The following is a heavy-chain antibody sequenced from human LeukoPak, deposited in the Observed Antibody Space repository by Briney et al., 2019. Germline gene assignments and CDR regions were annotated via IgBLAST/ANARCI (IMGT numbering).Heavy chain of an antibody. J-gene: IGHJ4*02. CDR3: ARVRGDIYYYGSGSYSY. V-gene: IGHV4-34*01. Sequence: SETLSLTCAVYGGSFSGYYWSWIRQPPGKGLEWIVEINHSGSTNYNPSLKSRVTISVDTSKNQFSLKLSSVTAADTAVYYCARVRGDIYYYGSGSYSYWGQGTLVTVSS. CDR1: GGSFSGYY. CDR2: INHSGST. D-gene: IGHD3-10*01.